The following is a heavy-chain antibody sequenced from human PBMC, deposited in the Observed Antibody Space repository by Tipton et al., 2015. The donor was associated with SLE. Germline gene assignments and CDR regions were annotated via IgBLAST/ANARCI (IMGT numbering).Heavy chain of an antibody. D-gene: IGHD3-16*01. V-gene: IGHV4-59*01. CDR1: GGSISSYF. J-gene: IGHJ6*02. CDR2: IFYTGST. CDR3: ARDSLNWGSYYHGMDV. Sequence: GLVKPSETLSLTCTVSGGSISSYFRTWTRQPPGKGLEWIGHIFYTGSTRYNPSLKSRVTISVDTSKSQIFLKMSSVTAADTAVYYCARDSLNWGSYYHGMDVWGQGTTVTVSS.